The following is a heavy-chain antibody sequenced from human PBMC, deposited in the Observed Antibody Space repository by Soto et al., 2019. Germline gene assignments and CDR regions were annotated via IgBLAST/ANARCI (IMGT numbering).Heavy chain of an antibody. V-gene: IGHV1-3*01. J-gene: IGHJ6*02. CDR1: GYTFTSYA. CDR3: AREHQPRGLYCYYSGVDV. Sequence: QVQLVQSGAEVKKPGASVKVSCKASGYTFTSYAMPWVRQAPGQRLEWMGWINAGNGNTKYSQKFQVRVTITRDTPASTAYMELSRLRSEDTAVYYCAREHQPRGLYCYYSGVDVWGQGTTVTVSS. CDR2: INAGNGNT. D-gene: IGHD2-2*01.